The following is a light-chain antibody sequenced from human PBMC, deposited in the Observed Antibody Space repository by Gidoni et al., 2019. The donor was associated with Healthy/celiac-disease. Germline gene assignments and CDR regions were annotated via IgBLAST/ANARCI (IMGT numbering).Light chain of an antibody. V-gene: IGKV3-15*01. CDR3: QQYNAWPPTWP. CDR2: HAS. Sequence: EIVMTQSPSSLSVSPGETATLSCRASQYVASNLALYQQKPAQAPRLLIYHASIRATDIPARFSGGGSGTEFTFTISSLQSEDFALYFCQQYNAWPPTWPFGQGTKVEIK. CDR1: QYVASN. J-gene: IGKJ1*01.